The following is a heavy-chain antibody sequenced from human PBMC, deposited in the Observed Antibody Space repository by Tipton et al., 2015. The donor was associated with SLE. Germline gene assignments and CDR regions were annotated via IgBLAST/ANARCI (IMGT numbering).Heavy chain of an antibody. CDR2: INSAGSVV. V-gene: IGHV3-48*01. CDR1: GFTFRSYP. Sequence: SLRLSCTTSGFTFRSYPMIWVRQAPGKGLESVSYINSAGSVVHYADSVKGRFTISRDNAENSLSLQMSSLRAEDTAVYYCVGGNFNYEDAVDVWGRGTMVTVSS. J-gene: IGHJ3*01. CDR3: VGGNFNYEDAVDV. D-gene: IGHD1-7*01.